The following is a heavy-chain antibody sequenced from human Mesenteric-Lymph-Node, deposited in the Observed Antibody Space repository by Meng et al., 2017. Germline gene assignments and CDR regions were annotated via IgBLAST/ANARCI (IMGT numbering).Heavy chain of an antibody. J-gene: IGHJ4*02. Sequence: QVQLQESGPGLVEPSRTRSLTCNVSGVPIISTNWWSWVRQPPGKGLEWIGEIYYTGRNNYSPSLESRITISVDTSKNQFSLKLSSVTAAETAVYYCARSDTITRREWSPGTLVTVSS. D-gene: IGHD5-12*01. CDR1: GVPIISTNW. CDR2: IYYTGRN. V-gene: IGHV4-4*02. CDR3: ARSDTITRRE.